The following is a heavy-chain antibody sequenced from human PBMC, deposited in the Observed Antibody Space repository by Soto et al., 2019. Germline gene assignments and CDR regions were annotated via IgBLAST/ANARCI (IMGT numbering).Heavy chain of an antibody. Sequence: ASVKVSCKASGGTFSSYAISWVRQAPGQGLEWMGGIIPIFGTANYAQKFQGRVTITADESTSTAYMELSSLRSEDTAVYYCAGTNFGIAARPVYYGMDVWGQGTTVTVSS. V-gene: IGHV1-69*13. CDR1: GGTFSSYA. J-gene: IGHJ6*02. CDR3: AGTNFGIAARPVYYGMDV. CDR2: IIPIFGTA. D-gene: IGHD6-6*01.